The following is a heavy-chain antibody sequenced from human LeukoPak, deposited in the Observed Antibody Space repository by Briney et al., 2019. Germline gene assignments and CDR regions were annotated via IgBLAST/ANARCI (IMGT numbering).Heavy chain of an antibody. V-gene: IGHV3-23*01. Sequence: GGSLRLSCAASGFTFSTYAMSWVRQAPGKGLEWVSSISAGGGYTYYADSVKGRFTISRDNSKNTLYLQMNSLRAEDTAVYYCAFGVRKWLGGSYYSVYWGQGTLVTVSS. CDR3: AFGVRKWLGGSYYSVY. J-gene: IGHJ4*02. CDR2: ISAGGGYT. CDR1: GFTFSTYA. D-gene: IGHD1-26*01.